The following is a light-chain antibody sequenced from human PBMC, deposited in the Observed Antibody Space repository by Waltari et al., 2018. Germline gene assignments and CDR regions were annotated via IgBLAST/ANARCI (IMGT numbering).Light chain of an antibody. CDR2: KDT. V-gene: IGLV3-27*01. CDR3: YSVADKNVV. J-gene: IGLJ2*01. Sequence: RGVQQKPGQAPVMVNYKDTERPSGIPGRFSGSSSGTTGTLDISGAQVDDEAGYYWYSVADKNVVFGRGTKLTVL.